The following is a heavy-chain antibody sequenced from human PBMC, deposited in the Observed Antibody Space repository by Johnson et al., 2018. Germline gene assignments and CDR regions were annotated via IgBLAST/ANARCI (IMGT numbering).Heavy chain of an antibody. J-gene: IGHJ6*02. CDR1: GGTFSSYT. CDR3: ARDWNVVVPAAIFDYYYGMDV. V-gene: IGHV1-69*01. D-gene: IGHD2-2*02. CDR2: IIPIFGTA. Sequence: QVQLVESGAEVKKPGSSVKVSCKASGGTFSSYTISWVRQAPGQGLEWMGGIIPIFGTANYAQKFQGRVTSTADESTSTAYMELSSLRSEDTAVYYCARDWNVVVPAAIFDYYYGMDVWGQGTTVTVSS.